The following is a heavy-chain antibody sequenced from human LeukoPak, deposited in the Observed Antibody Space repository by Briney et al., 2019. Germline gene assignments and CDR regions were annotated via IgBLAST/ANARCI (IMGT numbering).Heavy chain of an antibody. CDR1: GFSFGSSW. V-gene: IGHV3-7*01. Sequence: GGSLRLSCAASGFSFGSSWMDWVSQAPGKGLEWVASINPDGSEKYSVDSVEGRFTISRDNAKNLLYLQVNSLRVEDTAFHYCARDLAYSRLDYWGQGMLVIVSS. J-gene: IGHJ4*02. CDR3: ARDLAYSRLDY. CDR2: INPDGSEK. D-gene: IGHD5-18*01.